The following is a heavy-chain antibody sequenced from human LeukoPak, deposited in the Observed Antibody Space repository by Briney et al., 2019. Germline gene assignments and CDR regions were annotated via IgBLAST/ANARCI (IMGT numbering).Heavy chain of an antibody. Sequence: PGGSLRLSCAASGFTVSGNYMSWVRQAPGKGLEWVSVIYSGGSTYYADSVKGRFTISRDNSKNTLYLQMNSLRAEDTAVYYCARQCGGDCYGAFDIWGQGTMVTVSS. D-gene: IGHD2-21*02. CDR3: ARQCGGDCYGAFDI. V-gene: IGHV3-66*04. CDR1: GFTVSGNY. J-gene: IGHJ3*02. CDR2: IYSGGST.